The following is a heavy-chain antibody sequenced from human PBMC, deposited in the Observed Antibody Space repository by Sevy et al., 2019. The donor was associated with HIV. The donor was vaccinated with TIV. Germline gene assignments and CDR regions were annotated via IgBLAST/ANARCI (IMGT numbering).Heavy chain of an antibody. CDR3: ARVGGLTDYGMDV. V-gene: IGHV4-61*01. D-gene: IGHD1-26*01. J-gene: IGHJ6*02. Sequence: SETVSLTCTLSGGSVSSSSYFWSWIRQPPGQGLESIGYIYYSGSTNYNPSLKGRVTISVDTSKNQFSLKLSSVTAADTAVYYCARVGGLTDYGMDVWGQGTTVTVSS. CDR1: GGSVSSSSYF. CDR2: IYYSGST.